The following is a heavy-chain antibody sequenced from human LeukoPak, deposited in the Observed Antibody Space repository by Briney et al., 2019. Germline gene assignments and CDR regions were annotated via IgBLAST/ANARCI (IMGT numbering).Heavy chain of an antibody. D-gene: IGHD3-22*01. CDR3: ARTYYYDSSGYSAYDY. CDR2: ISADNSNT. CDR1: GYTFTSHG. J-gene: IGHJ4*02. V-gene: IGHV1-18*01. Sequence: ASVEVSCKASGYTFTSHGISWVRQAPGQGLEWMGWISADNSNTNYAQKLQGRVTMTTDTSTSTAYMELRSLRSDDTAVYYCARTYYYDSSGYSAYDYWGQGTLVTVSS.